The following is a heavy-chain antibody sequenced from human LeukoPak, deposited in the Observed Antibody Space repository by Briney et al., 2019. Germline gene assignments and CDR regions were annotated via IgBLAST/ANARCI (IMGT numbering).Heavy chain of an antibody. CDR3: ARGRIAKIVVVHSFSYGMDV. D-gene: IGHD3-22*01. CDR2: INDYTGDT. Sequence: SETLSLTCTVFGGSFTDYFWTWIRHSPGKGLEWIGEINDYTGDTNYDPSLNSRVSISLEKSKNQFSLELRSVTAADTAVYYCARGRIAKIVVVHSFSYGMDVWGQGTTVTVSS. V-gene: IGHV4-34*01. CDR1: GGSFTDYF. J-gene: IGHJ6*02.